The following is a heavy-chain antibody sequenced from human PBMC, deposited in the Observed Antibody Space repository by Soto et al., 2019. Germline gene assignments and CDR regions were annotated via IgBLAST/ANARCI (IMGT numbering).Heavy chain of an antibody. J-gene: IGHJ6*02. CDR3: ARECSGGSCYPGMDV. Sequence: EVQLVESGGGLVKPGGSLRLSCAASGFNFNSYTINWVRQAPGKRLEWLSSISSSGYIFSTDSVRGRFTISRDNAKNSVYLQINSLRAEDTAVYFCARECSGGSCYPGMDVWGQGTTVTVS. D-gene: IGHD2-15*01. CDR2: ISSSGYI. CDR1: GFNFNSYT. V-gene: IGHV3-21*01.